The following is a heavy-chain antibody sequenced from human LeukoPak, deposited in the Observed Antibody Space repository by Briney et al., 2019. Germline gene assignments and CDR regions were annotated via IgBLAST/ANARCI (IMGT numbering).Heavy chain of an antibody. J-gene: IGHJ4*02. CDR1: GFTFSNAW. D-gene: IGHD6-13*01. CDR2: IKQDGSEK. CDR3: ARDKSAAAVDY. V-gene: IGHV3-7*01. Sequence: GGSLRLSCAASGFTFSNAWMSWVRQAPGKGLEWVANIKQDGSEKYYVDSVKGRFTISRYNAKNSLYLQMNSLRAEDTAVYYCARDKSAAAVDYWGQGTLVTVSS.